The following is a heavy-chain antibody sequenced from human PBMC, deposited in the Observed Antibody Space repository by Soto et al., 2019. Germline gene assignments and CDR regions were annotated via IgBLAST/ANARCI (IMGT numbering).Heavy chain of an antibody. CDR3: TKDWVVVSTIPHL. D-gene: IGHD5-12*01. CDR2: ISASGASI. CDR1: GFSFNDYA. V-gene: IGHV3-23*01. J-gene: IGHJ5*02. Sequence: EEQLLQSGGDLVQPGGSLRLSCAASGFSFNDYAMSWIRQAPGKGLEWVSGISASGASIHYADSVKGRFIVSRDNSNNALYLQMSSLRVEDTAMYYCTKDWVVVSTIPHLWGQGTRVIVSS.